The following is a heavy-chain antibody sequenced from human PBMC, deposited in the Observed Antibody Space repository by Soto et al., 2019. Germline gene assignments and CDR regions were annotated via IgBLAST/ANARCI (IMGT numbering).Heavy chain of an antibody. J-gene: IGHJ5*02. Sequence: LSLTCTVSGGSISSYYWSWIRQPPGKGLEWIGYIYYSGSTNYNPSLKSRVTISVDTSKNQFSLKLSSATAADTAVYYCARGGIAARPGGQTWFDPWGQGTLVTVSS. CDR3: ARGGIAARPGGQTWFDP. CDR2: IYYSGST. V-gene: IGHV4-59*01. D-gene: IGHD6-6*01. CDR1: GGSISSYY.